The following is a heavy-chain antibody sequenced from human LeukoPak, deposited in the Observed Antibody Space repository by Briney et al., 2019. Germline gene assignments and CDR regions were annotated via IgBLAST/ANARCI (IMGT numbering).Heavy chain of an antibody. CDR1: GGSFSGYY. D-gene: IGHD3-10*01. CDR3: ARVEEGYGSGRRENYYYYYMDV. V-gene: IGHV4-34*01. Sequence: KPSETLSLTCAVYGGSFSGYYWSWIRQPPGKGLEWIGEINHSGSTNYNPSLKSRVTISVDTSKNQFSLKVSSVTAADTAVYYCARVEEGYGSGRRENYYYYYMDVWGKGTTVTISS. CDR2: INHSGST. J-gene: IGHJ6*03.